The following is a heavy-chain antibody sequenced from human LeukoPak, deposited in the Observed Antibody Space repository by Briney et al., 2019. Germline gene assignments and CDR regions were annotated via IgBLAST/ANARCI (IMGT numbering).Heavy chain of an antibody. CDR3: ARDRSGSPDY. V-gene: IGHV4-30-2*01. CDR1: GGSISSGGYS. J-gene: IGHJ4*02. Sequence: SETLSLTCAVSGGSISSGGYSWSWIRQPPGKGLEWIGYIYHSGSTYYDPSLKSRVTISVDRSENQFSLKLGSVTAADTAVYYCARDRSGSPDYWGQGTLVTVSS. D-gene: IGHD3-10*01. CDR2: IYHSGST.